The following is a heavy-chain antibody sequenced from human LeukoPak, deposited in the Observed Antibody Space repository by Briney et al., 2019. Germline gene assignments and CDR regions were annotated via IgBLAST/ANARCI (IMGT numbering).Heavy chain of an antibody. Sequence: SETLSLTCTVSGGSVSSSSYYWGWIRQSPGKGLEWIAIIYYSGSSYYNPSLKSRVTISIDTSNNQFSLKLRSVSAAATAVYYCARHDLVGATTTDYWGQGTLVTVSS. V-gene: IGHV4-39*01. CDR2: IYYSGSS. J-gene: IGHJ4*02. D-gene: IGHD5-12*01. CDR3: ARHDLVGATTTDY. CDR1: GGSVSSSSYY.